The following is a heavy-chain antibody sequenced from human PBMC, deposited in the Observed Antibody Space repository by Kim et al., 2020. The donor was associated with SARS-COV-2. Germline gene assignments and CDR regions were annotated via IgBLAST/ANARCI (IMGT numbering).Heavy chain of an antibody. CDR3: ARLVPGLWFDP. CDR1: GYTFTSYD. J-gene: IGHJ5*02. D-gene: IGHD2-15*01. CDR2: INGGKGNT. V-gene: IGHV1-3*01. Sequence: ASVKVSCKASGYTFTSYDMHWVRQAPGQRLEWMGWINGGKGNTKYSQKFQGRVTITRDTSASTAYMELSSLRSEDTAVYYCARLVPGLWFDPWGQGTLVTVSS.